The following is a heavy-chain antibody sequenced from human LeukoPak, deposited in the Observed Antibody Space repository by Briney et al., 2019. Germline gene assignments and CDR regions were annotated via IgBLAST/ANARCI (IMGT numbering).Heavy chain of an antibody. CDR3: ARNAYSGYDMYYFDY. D-gene: IGHD5-12*01. CDR1: GYTFTGYY. J-gene: IGHJ4*02. V-gene: IGHV1-2*02. Sequence: ASVKVSCKASGYTFTGYYMHWVRQAPGHGLEWMGWINPNSGGTNYAQKFQGRVTMTRDTSISTAYMELSRLRSDDTAVYYCARNAYSGYDMYYFDYWGQGTLVTVSS. CDR2: INPNSGGT.